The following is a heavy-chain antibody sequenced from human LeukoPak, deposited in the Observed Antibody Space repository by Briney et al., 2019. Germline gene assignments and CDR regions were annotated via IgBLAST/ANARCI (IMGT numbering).Heavy chain of an antibody. D-gene: IGHD6-19*01. J-gene: IGHJ4*02. CDR3: AKDVAPDSGWDLDY. Sequence: GGSLRLSCAASGLTFSTYSMTWVRQGPGKGLEWVSSIYNNGAKIFYADSVKGRFTISRDNSKNMLYLQMNSLRGEDTAVYYCAKDVAPDSGWDLDYWGQGTLVTVSS. CDR1: GLTFSTYS. CDR2: IYNNGAKI. V-gene: IGHV3-23*01.